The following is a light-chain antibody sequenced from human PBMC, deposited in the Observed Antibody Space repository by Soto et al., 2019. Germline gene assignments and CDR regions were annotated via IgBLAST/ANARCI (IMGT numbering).Light chain of an antibody. J-gene: IGKJ3*01. CDR3: QQYNSYSGT. CDR2: KAS. Sequence: DIQMTQSPSTLSASVGDRVTITCRASQSISSWLAWYQQKPGKAPKLLIYKASSLESGVPSRFSGSGSGTEFTRTISSLQPDDFATYYCQQYNSYSGTFGPGNKVDIK. V-gene: IGKV1-5*03. CDR1: QSISSW.